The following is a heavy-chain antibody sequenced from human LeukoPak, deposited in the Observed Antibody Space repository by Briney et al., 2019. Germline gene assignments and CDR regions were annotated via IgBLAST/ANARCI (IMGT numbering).Heavy chain of an antibody. Sequence: GGSLRLSCVASGFTLSTYAIHWVRQAPGKGLEWVAVISYDGSNKYYADSVKGRFTISRDNSKNTLYLQMNSLRAEDTAVYYCARGGVVVVAATPDWFDPWGQGTLVTVSS. V-gene: IGHV3-30-3*01. D-gene: IGHD2-15*01. CDR3: ARGGVVVVAATPDWFDP. CDR2: ISYDGSNK. J-gene: IGHJ5*02. CDR1: GFTLSTYA.